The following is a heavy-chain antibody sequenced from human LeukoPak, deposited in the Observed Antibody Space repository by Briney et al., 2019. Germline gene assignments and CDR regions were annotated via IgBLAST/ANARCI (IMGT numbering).Heavy chain of an antibody. CDR3: ARESRYDFWSGYAFDI. D-gene: IGHD3-3*01. V-gene: IGHV4-4*07. CDR1: GGSISSYY. CDR2: IYTSGST. J-gene: IGHJ3*02. Sequence: SETLSLTCTVSGGSISSYYWSWIRQPAGKGLQWIGRIYTSGSTNYNPSLKGRVTMSVDTSKNQFSLKLSSVTAADTAVYYCARESRYDFWSGYAFDIWGQGTMVTVSS.